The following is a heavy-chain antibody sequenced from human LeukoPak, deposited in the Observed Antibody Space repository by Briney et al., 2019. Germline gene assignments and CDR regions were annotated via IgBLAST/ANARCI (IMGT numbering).Heavy chain of an antibody. V-gene: IGHV1-18*01. CDR3: ARGLTDSRGYYSHFDC. J-gene: IGHJ4*02. Sequence: ASVKVPCEASGYTLTYNNISWVRQPPGQGLELMGLMNTKNVDTNYAQKLQGRVTMTTGTSTNTAYMELRSLRSDDTAVYYCARGLTDSRGYYSHFDCWGQGSLVTVSS. CDR1: GYTLTYNN. CDR2: MNTKNVDT. D-gene: IGHD3-22*01.